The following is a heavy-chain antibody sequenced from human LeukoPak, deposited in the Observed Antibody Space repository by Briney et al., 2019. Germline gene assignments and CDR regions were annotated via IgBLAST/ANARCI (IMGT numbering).Heavy chain of an antibody. CDR3: ARQDYYFEN. V-gene: IGHV3-15*01. CDR1: GFTLSNAW. CDR2: IKSEIDAGTT. Sequence: PGGSLRLSCAAPGFTLSNAWMSWVRQAPGKGLEWVGRIKSEIDAGTTDYAAPVRGRFTISRDNAKNSLYLQMNSLRAEDTAVYYCARQDYYFENWGQGTLVSVSS. J-gene: IGHJ4*02.